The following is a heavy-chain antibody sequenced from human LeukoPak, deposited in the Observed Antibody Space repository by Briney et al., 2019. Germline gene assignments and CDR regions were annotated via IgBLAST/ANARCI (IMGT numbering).Heavy chain of an antibody. V-gene: IGHV4-61*02. CDR1: GGSISSGRYY. CDR2: IYTSGST. D-gene: IGHD3-3*01. J-gene: IGHJ4*02. CDR3: ARGSDGVDS. Sequence: SETLSLTCTASGGSISSGRYYWSWIRQPAGKELECIGRIYTSGSTNYNHAHKSRVTITENTSNDLYSQMLSPVADAMTTVYYCARGSDGVDSWGQGTLVTVSA.